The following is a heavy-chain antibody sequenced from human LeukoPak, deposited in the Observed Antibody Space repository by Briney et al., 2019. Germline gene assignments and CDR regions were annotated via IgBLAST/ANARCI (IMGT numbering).Heavy chain of an antibody. V-gene: IGHV4-61*02. CDR3: ASLPHIAVGAFDI. CDR2: IYTSGST. J-gene: IGHJ3*02. Sequence: PSQTLSFTCTVSGFSICSGSYYWRWIRQPPGKVLELIGRIYTSGSTNYNPALKSIVTISVDTSTNQFSRNLSSVTPADTYVYYRASLPHIAVGAFDIWGQGTMVSVSS. CDR1: GFSICSGSYY. D-gene: IGHD6-19*01.